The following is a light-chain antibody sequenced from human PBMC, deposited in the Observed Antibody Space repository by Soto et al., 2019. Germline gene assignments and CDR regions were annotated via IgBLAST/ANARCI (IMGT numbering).Light chain of an antibody. V-gene: IGLV2-14*01. CDR2: EVS. CDR3: TSYTTTSNLGV. J-gene: IGLJ2*01. CDR1: SSDIGAYNY. Sequence: QSVLTQPASVSGSPGQSITLSCSGTSSDIGAYNYVSWYQQHPGKAPKLMIYEVSNRPSGVSTRFSGSKSGNTASLTISGLQADDEADYYCTSYTTTSNLGVFGGGTKLTVL.